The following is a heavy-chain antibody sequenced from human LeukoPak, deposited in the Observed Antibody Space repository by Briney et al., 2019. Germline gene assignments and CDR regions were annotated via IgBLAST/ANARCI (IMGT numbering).Heavy chain of an antibody. Sequence: ASVKVSCKVSGYTLTELSMHWVRQAPGQGLEWMGWINPNSGGTNYAQKFQGRVTMTRDTSISTAYMELSRLRSDDTAVYYCARVPKVAGIRGWFDPWGQGTLVTVSS. CDR3: ARVPKVAGIRGWFDP. V-gene: IGHV1-2*02. CDR2: INPNSGGT. CDR1: GYTLTELS. D-gene: IGHD6-19*01. J-gene: IGHJ5*02.